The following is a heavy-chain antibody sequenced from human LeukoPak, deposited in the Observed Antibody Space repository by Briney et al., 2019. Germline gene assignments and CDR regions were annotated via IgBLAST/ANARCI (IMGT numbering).Heavy chain of an antibody. CDR1: GITLSAYN. J-gene: IGHJ4*02. CDR3: ARAPLDLLFFDY. V-gene: IGHV3-21*01. Sequence: PGGSLRLSCAVSGITLSAYNMNWVRQAPGKGLEWVSSISSSSSYIYYADSVKGRFTISRDNAKNSLYLQMNSLRAEDTAVYYCARAPLDLLFFDYWGQGTLVTVSS. D-gene: IGHD2-15*01. CDR2: ISSSSSYI.